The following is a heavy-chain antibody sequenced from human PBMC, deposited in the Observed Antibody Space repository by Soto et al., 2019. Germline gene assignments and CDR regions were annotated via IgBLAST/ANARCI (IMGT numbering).Heavy chain of an antibody. CDR2: IYHSGST. CDR3: ARDRDYGEPFDY. J-gene: IGHJ4*02. CDR1: GYSISSGYY. D-gene: IGHD4-17*01. Sequence: PSETLSLTCAVSGYSISSGYYWGWIRQPPGKGLEWIGSIYHSGSTYYNPSLKSRVTISVDTSKNQFSLKLSSVTAADTAVYYCARDRDYGEPFDYWGQGTLVTVSS. V-gene: IGHV4-38-2*02.